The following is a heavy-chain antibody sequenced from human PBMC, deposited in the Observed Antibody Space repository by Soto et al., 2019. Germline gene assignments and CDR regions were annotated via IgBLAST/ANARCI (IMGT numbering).Heavy chain of an antibody. CDR2: XNXXXGXT. V-gene: IGHV1-3*01. D-gene: IGHD6-13*01. Sequence: ASVKVSCKASGYTFTSYGIHWVRQAPGQRLEWMXWXNXXXGXTXXXPXXXXRVTITRDTSASTAYMELRSLRSEDTAVYYCVRRHVSATGIDWFDPWGQGTLVTVSS. CDR1: GYTFTSYG. J-gene: IGHJ5*02. CDR3: VRRHVSATGIDWFDP.